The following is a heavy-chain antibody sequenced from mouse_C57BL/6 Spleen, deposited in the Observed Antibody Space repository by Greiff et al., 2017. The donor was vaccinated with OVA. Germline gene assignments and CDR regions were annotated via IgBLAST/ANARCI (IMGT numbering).Heavy chain of an antibody. CDR1: GYTFTSYG. Sequence: VQLVESGAELARPGASVKLSCKASGYTFTSYGISWVKQRTGQGLEWIGEIYPRSGNTYYNEKFKGKATLTADKSSSTAYMELRSLTSEDSAVYFCARRDGSSSYYFDYWGQGTTLTVSS. J-gene: IGHJ2*01. V-gene: IGHV1-81*01. CDR3: ARRDGSSSYYFDY. CDR2: IYPRSGNT. D-gene: IGHD1-1*01.